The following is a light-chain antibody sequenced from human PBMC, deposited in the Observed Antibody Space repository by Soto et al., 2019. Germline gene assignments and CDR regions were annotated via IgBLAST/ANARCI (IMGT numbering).Light chain of an antibody. V-gene: IGKV4-1*01. CDR3: QQHYSTPHT. CDR2: WAS. CDR1: QSVLYSSNNKNF. J-gene: IGKJ2*01. Sequence: DIVMTQSPDSLAVSLGERATINCKSSQSVLYSSNNKNFLAWYQQKPGQPPRLLIYWASTRESGVPDRFSGSGSGTDFTLTVSSLQAEDVAVYYCQQHYSTPHTFGRGTKLEIK.